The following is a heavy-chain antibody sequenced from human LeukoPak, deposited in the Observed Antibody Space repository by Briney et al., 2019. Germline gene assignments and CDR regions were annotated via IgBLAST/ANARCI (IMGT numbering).Heavy chain of an antibody. CDR3: ARVREDPWNSAPHAFDI. CDR2: IYHSGST. J-gene: IGHJ3*02. V-gene: IGHV4-38-2*02. Sequence: SETLSLTCTVSGYSISSGYYWGWIRQPPGKGLEWIANIYHSGSTYYNPSLKSRVTISVDTSKNQFSLKLSSVTAADTAVYYCARVREDPWNSAPHAFDIWGQGTMVTVSS. CDR1: GYSISSGYY. D-gene: IGHD1-1*01.